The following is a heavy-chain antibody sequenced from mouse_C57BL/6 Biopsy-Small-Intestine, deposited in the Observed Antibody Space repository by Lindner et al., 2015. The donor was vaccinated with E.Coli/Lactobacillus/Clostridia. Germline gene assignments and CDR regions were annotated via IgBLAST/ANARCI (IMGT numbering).Heavy chain of an antibody. Sequence: SVKVSCKASGYTLTGYHMHWVRQAPGQGLEWMGWINPNSGGTDYAQKFQARVTMTRDTSISTAYMELSRLRSDDTAVYYCATTWRIAVAGYYGMDVWGQGTTVTVSS. CDR3: ATTWRIAVAGYYGMDV. D-gene: IGHD1-1*01. V-gene: IGHV1S29*02. CDR2: INPNSGGT. J-gene: IGHJ1*01. CDR1: GYTLTGYH.